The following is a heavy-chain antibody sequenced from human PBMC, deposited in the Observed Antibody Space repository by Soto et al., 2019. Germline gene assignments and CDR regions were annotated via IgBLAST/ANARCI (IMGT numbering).Heavy chain of an antibody. CDR3: ARQDYSNYRVGMDV. Sequence: PGESLKISCKSSGYSFTSYWIAWVRQMPGKGLEWMGIIYPGDSDIRYRPSFQGQVTISVDKSISTAYLQWSSLKASDTATYYCARQDYSNYRVGMDVWGQGTTVTVSS. V-gene: IGHV5-51*01. CDR2: IYPGDSDI. CDR1: GYSFTSYW. D-gene: IGHD2-2*01. J-gene: IGHJ6*02.